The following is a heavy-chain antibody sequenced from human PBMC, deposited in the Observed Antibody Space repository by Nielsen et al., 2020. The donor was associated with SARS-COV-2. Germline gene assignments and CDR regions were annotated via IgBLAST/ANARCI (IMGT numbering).Heavy chain of an antibody. Sequence: GESLKISCAASGFTFSSYGMHWVRQAPGKGLEWVAVISYDGSNKYYADSVKGRFTISRDNSKNTLYLQMNSLRAEDTAVYYCAKDAGGSGMDVWCQGTTVTVSS. CDR2: ISYDGSNK. CDR1: GFTFSSYG. CDR3: AKDAGGSGMDV. V-gene: IGHV3-30*18. D-gene: IGHD3-16*01. J-gene: IGHJ6*02.